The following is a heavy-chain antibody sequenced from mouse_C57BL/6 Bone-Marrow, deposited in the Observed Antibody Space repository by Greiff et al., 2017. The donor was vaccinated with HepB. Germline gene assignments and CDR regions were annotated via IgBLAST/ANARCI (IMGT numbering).Heavy chain of an antibody. J-gene: IGHJ1*03. D-gene: IGHD1-1*01. CDR1: GFSLTSYG. CDR2: IWSGGST. Sequence: VQLQQSGPGLVQPSQSLSITCTVSGFSLTSYGVHWVRQSPGKGLEWLGVIWSGGSTDYNAAFISRLSISKDNSKSLVFFKMNSLQADVTAIYYCARFLDYGSSHWYCDVWGTGTTVTVSS. V-gene: IGHV2-2*01. CDR3: ARFLDYGSSHWYCDV.